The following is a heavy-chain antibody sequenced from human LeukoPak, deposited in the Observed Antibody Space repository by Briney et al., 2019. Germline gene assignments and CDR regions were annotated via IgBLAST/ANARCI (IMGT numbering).Heavy chain of an antibody. D-gene: IGHD6-19*01. CDR2: INPNSGGT. J-gene: IGHJ3*02. Sequence: ASVKVSCKASGYTFTGYYMHWVRQAPGQGLEWMGRINPNSGGTNYAQKFQGRVTMTRDTSISTAYMELSRLRSDDTAVYYCARDRSVAGTGDAFDIWGQGTMVTVSS. CDR1: GYTFTGYY. CDR3: ARDRSVAGTGDAFDI. V-gene: IGHV1-2*06.